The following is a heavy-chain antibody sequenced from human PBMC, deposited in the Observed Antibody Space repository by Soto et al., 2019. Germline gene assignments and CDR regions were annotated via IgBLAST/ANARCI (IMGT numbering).Heavy chain of an antibody. Sequence: SVSNAWMNWVRQAPGKGLEWVGRIKSKTDGGTTDYAAPVKGRFTISRDDSKNTLYLQMNSLKTEDTAVYYCTTDRNQXXXXXXXXXXXYGMDVWGQGTTVTVSS. CDR1: SVSNAW. V-gene: IGHV3-15*07. CDR3: TTDRNQXXXXXXXXXXXYGMDV. CDR2: IKSKTDGGTT. J-gene: IGHJ6*02. D-gene: IGHD4-4*01.